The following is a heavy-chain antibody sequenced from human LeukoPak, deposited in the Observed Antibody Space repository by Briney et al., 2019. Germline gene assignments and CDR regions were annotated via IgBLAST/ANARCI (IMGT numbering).Heavy chain of an antibody. J-gene: IGHJ4*02. V-gene: IGHV4-39*07. CDR1: GGSISSSSYY. Sequence: PSETLSLTCTVSGGSISSSSYYWGWIRQPPGKGLEWIGSIYYSGSTYYNPSPKSRVTISVDTSKNQFSLKLSSVTAADTAVYYCARGLRGYDILTGYYEGYFDYWGQGTLVTVSS. CDR2: IYYSGST. CDR3: ARGLRGYDILTGYYEGYFDY. D-gene: IGHD3-9*01.